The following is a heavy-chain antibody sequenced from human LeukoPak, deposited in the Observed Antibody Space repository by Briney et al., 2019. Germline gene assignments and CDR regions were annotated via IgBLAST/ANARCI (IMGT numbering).Heavy chain of an antibody. V-gene: IGHV1-69*05. D-gene: IGHD5-24*01. J-gene: IGHJ5*02. CDR1: GGTFSSYA. CDR3: ARDGYTRGSWFDP. Sequence: SVKVSCKASGGTFSSYAISWVRQAPGQGLEWMGGIIPIFGTANYAQKFQGRVTINKDESTSTPYMELSSLRSEDTAVYYCARDGYTRGSWFDPWGQGTLVTVSS. CDR2: IIPIFGTA.